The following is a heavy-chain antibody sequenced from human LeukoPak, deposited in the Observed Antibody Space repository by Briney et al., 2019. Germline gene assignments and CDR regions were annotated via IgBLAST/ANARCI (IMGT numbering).Heavy chain of an antibody. Sequence: SETLSFTCSVSGASISNYHWNWVRQTAGSGLEWIGRITTSGNTNYNPSLKGRVTVSLDTSKNQFSLIVTSVTAADTAVYYCARAPNIYSSTWYLAYWGQGTLVTVSS. CDR3: ARAPNIYSSTWYLAY. CDR1: GASISNYH. CDR2: ITTSGNT. J-gene: IGHJ4*02. D-gene: IGHD6-13*01. V-gene: IGHV4-4*07.